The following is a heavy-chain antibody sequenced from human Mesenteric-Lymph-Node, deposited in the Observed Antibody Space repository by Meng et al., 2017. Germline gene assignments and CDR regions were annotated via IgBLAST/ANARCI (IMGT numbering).Heavy chain of an antibody. J-gene: IGHJ4*02. CDR2: VCPSGDI. Sequence: KQWGAALLNLPDPLSLTCAVYSGSFSGYYWTWIRHPPGKGLEWIGEVCPSGDIFYNPSLKRRVTISVDTSKNQFSLMLSSLTAADTALYYCAGDEAGPRMAYWGQGTLVTVSS. CDR1: SGSFSGYY. D-gene: IGHD5-24*01. CDR3: AGDEAGPRMAY. V-gene: IGHV4-34*01.